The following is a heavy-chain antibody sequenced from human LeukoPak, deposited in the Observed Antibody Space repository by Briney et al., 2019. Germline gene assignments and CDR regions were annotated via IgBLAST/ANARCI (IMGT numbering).Heavy chain of an antibody. D-gene: IGHD4-17*01. CDR2: ISDSSSYI. CDR3: ARDYADYVGYFFFDY. Sequence: PGGSLRLSCAASGFNFSTYTMNWVRQAPGKGLEWVSSISDSSSYIFYADLVKGHFTISRDDAKNSLYLQMNSLRAEDTAVYYCARDYADYVGYFFFDYWGQGTLVTVSS. J-gene: IGHJ4*02. V-gene: IGHV3-21*01. CDR1: GFNFSTYT.